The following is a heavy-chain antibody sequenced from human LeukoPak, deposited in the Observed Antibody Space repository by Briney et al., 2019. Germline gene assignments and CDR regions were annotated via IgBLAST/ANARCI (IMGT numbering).Heavy chain of an antibody. D-gene: IGHD6-19*01. Sequence: GSLRLSCAASGFTFSSYAMSWVRQAPGKGLEWVSGTFGSGGSAHYADSVKGRFTIFRDNSKNTVYLQMNSLRAEDTAVYYCAKTTTGYSSGRYPGWPVDYWGQGTLVTVSS. CDR3: AKTTTGYSSGRYPGWPVDY. CDR1: GFTFSSYA. CDR2: TFGSGGSA. J-gene: IGHJ4*02. V-gene: IGHV3-23*01.